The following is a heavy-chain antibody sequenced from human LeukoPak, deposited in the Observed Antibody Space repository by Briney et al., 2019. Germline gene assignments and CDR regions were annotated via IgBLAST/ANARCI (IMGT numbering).Heavy chain of an antibody. V-gene: IGHV3-23*01. J-gene: IGHJ4*02. Sequence: PGGSLRLSCAASGFTVSSKYMVWVRQAPGKGLEWVSVIGGSGDTTYYADSVKGRFTISRDNSKNTLYLQMNSLRAEDTAVYYCARSIVAADTRNFDYWGQGTLVTVSS. CDR3: ARSIVAADTRNFDY. CDR2: IGGSGDTT. D-gene: IGHD6-13*01. CDR1: GFTVSSKY.